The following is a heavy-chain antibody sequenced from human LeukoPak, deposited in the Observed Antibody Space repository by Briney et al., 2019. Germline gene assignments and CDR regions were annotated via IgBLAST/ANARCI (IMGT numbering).Heavy chain of an antibody. CDR3: ARSLYGSGSYYNWFDP. Sequence: PSETLSLTCTVSGDSISSSNWWSWVRQPPGKGLEWIGEIYHSGRTNYNPSLKSRVTISVDTSKTQFSLKLSSVTAADTAVYYCARSLYGSGSYYNWFDPWGQGTLVTVSS. CDR1: GDSISSSNW. CDR2: IYHSGRT. V-gene: IGHV4-4*02. J-gene: IGHJ5*02. D-gene: IGHD3-10*01.